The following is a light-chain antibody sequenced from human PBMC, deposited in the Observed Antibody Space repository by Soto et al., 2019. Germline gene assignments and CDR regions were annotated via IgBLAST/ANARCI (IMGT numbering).Light chain of an antibody. CDR3: QQYVTSPWA. Sequence: EIVLTQSPGTLSLSPGERATLSCRASQSVSSSFLAWYQQKPGQAPRLLIYGASNRATGIPDRFSGSGSGTDFPLTISRLEPEDFAVYYCQQYVTSPWAFGQGTKLAIE. J-gene: IGKJ1*01. V-gene: IGKV3-20*01. CDR2: GAS. CDR1: QSVSSSF.